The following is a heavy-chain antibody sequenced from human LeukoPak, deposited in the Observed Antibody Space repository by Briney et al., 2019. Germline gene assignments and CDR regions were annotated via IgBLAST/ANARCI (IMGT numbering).Heavy chain of an antibody. D-gene: IGHD6-6*01. CDR2: VYYSGST. J-gene: IGHJ6*02. V-gene: IGHV4-39*01. CDR3: ARSIAARRPMRLPGTYGMDV. Sequence: PSETLSLTCTVSGGSISSSSYYWGWIRQPPGKGLEWIGSVYYSGSTYYNPSLKSRVTISVDTSKNQFSLKLSSVTAADTAVYYCARSIAARRPMRLPGTYGMDVWGQGTTVTVSS. CDR1: GGSISSSSYY.